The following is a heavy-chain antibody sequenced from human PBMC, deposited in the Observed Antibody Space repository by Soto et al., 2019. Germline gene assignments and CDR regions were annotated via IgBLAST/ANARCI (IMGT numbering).Heavy chain of an antibody. CDR1: GFTFSSYW. V-gene: IGHV3-7*01. CDR3: TMVRGVPYYYYGMDV. CDR2: IKQDGSEK. Sequence: LRLSCAASGFTFSSYWMSWVRQAPGKGLEWVANIKQDGSEKYYVDSVKGRFTISRDNAKNSLYLQMNSLRAEDTAVYYCTMVRGVPYYYYGMDVWGQGTTVTVSS. J-gene: IGHJ6*02. D-gene: IGHD3-10*01.